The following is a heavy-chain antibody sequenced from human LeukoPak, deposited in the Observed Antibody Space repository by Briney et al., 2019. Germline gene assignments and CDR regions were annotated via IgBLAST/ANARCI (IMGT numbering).Heavy chain of an antibody. CDR3: AKEPRLRFLEWPPSVIDP. V-gene: IGHV3-23*01. CDR2: ISGSGGST. CDR1: GFTFSSYW. J-gene: IGHJ5*02. D-gene: IGHD3-3*01. Sequence: PGGSLRLSCAASGFTFSSYWMSWVRQAPGKGLEWVSAISGSGGSTYYADSVKGRFTISRDNSKNTLYLQMNSLRAEDTAVYYCAKEPRLRFLEWPPSVIDPWGQGTLVTVSS.